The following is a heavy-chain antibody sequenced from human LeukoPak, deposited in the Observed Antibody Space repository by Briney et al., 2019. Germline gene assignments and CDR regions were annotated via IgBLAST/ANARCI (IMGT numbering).Heavy chain of an antibody. V-gene: IGHV3-21*01. CDR3: TRGSYGDYEY. J-gene: IGHJ4*02. CDR2: ISSSSSYT. D-gene: IGHD4-17*01. CDR1: GFTFSTYG. Sequence: GESLRLSCAAPGFTFSTYGMSWVRQAPGKGLEWVSAISSSSSYTYYADSVKGRFTISRDYAKNSLYLQMNSLRAEDTAVYYCTRGSYGDYEYWGQGTLVTVSS.